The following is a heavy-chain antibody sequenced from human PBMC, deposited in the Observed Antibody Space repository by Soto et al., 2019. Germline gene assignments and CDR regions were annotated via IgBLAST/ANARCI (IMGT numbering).Heavy chain of an antibody. J-gene: IGHJ6*03. CDR2: ISGSGGST. CDR1: GFTFSSYA. V-gene: IGHV3-23*01. D-gene: IGHD2-2*01. Sequence: GGSLRLSCAASGFTFSSYAMSWVRQAPGKGLEWVSAISGSGGSTYYADSVKGRFTISRDNSKNTLYLQMNSLRAEDTAVYYCAKDGGYCSSTSCYGRDYYYYYMDVWGKGTTVTVSS. CDR3: AKDGGYCSSTSCYGRDYYYYYMDV.